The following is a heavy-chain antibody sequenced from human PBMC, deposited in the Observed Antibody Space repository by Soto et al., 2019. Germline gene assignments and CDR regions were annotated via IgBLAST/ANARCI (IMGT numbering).Heavy chain of an antibody. CDR2: INWDDDK. CDR3: AHRRPCSCWPYYDFDY. J-gene: IGHJ4*02. V-gene: IGHV2-5*02. Sequence: QITLKESGPTLVKPTQTLTLTCTIAGFSLSNSGASVDWIRQPPGKALEWLALINWDDDKRYSQSLKSWLTITKDTSKNHVVLRSTTNDPVDTSTYYCAHRRPCSCWPYYDFDYWGQGTLVTVSS. CDR1: GFSLSNSGAS. D-gene: IGHD1-26*01.